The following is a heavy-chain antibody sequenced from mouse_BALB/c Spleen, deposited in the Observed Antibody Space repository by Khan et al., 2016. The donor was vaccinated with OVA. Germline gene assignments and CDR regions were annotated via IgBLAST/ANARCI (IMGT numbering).Heavy chain of an antibody. D-gene: IGHD2-14*01. V-gene: IGHV2-9*02. J-gene: IGHJ4*01. CDR1: GFSLTSYG. CDR2: IWAGGST. CDR3: ARGDYRYDGIYYYAMDY. Sequence: QVQLKESGPGLVAPSQSLSITCTVSGFSLTSYGVHWVRQPPGKGLEWLGVIWAGGSTNYNSALMSRLSISKDNSKSQVFLKMNSLQTDDTAMYYCARGDYRYDGIYYYAMDYWGQGTSVTVSS.